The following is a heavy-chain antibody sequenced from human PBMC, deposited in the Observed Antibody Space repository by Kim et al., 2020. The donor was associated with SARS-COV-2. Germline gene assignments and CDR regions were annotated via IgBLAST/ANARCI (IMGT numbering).Heavy chain of an antibody. CDR1: GYTFTSYG. D-gene: IGHD6-13*01. Sequence: ASVKVSCKASGYTFTSYGISWVRQAPGQGLEWMGWISAYNGNTNYAQKLQGRVTMTTDTSTSTAYMELRSLRSDDTAVYYCAREVQQQLGHYYYYGMDVWGQGTTVTVSS. CDR2: ISAYNGNT. J-gene: IGHJ6*02. CDR3: AREVQQQLGHYYYYGMDV. V-gene: IGHV1-18*01.